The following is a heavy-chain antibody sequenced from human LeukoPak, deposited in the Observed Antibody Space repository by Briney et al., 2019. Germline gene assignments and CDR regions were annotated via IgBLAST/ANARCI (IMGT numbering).Heavy chain of an antibody. D-gene: IGHD3-22*01. J-gene: IGHJ4*02. CDR1: GFTFSNYT. Sequence: GGSLRLSCAASGFTFSNYTMNWVRQAPGKGLEWVSSISSSSSYIHYADSVKGRFSISRDNAKNSLYLQMNSLRAEDTAVYYCARDRNYDGSVYYEDDYFDYWGQGTLVTVSA. CDR3: ARDRNYDGSVYYEDDYFDY. CDR2: ISSSSSYI. V-gene: IGHV3-21*01.